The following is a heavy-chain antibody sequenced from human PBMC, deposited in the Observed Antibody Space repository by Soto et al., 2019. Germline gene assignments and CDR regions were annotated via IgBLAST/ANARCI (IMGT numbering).Heavy chain of an antibody. D-gene: IGHD6-19*01. CDR1: GGSISSYY. CDR2: IYYSGST. Sequence: SETLSLTCTVSGGSISSYYWSWIRQPPGKGLEWIGYIYYSGSTNYNPPLKSRATISVDTSKNQFSLKLSSVTAAGTAVYYCARDLGAVAGSFDYWGQGTLVTVSS. CDR3: ARDLGAVAGSFDY. J-gene: IGHJ4*02. V-gene: IGHV4-59*01.